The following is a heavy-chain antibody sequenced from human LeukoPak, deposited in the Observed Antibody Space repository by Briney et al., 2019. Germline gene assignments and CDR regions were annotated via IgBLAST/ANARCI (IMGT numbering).Heavy chain of an antibody. CDR1: GYSFPMYW. V-gene: IGHV5-51*01. J-gene: IGHJ6*02. Sequence: GESLKISCKGSGYSFPMYWIGWVRQVPVKGLGWMAIMYAGDSDNRHSPSFQGPVHISADKSISTAYPQWSSLKASDTAMYYCARSRTSYFYYNMDVWGQGTTVTVSS. D-gene: IGHD1/OR15-1a*01. CDR3: ARSRTSYFYYNMDV. CDR2: MYAGDSDN.